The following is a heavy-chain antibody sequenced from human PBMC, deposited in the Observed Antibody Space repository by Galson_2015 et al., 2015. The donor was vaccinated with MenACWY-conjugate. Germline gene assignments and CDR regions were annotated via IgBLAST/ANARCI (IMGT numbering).Heavy chain of an antibody. CDR1: GFTFSAYA. J-gene: IGHJ4*02. V-gene: IGHV3-30-3*01. CDR3: ARGCSGGSCSVY. Sequence: SLRLSCAASGFTFSAYAMHWVRQAPGKGLEWVAVISYDGTRKFYADSVKGRFTISRDNSKNTLYLQMNSLRVEDTAIYYCARGCSGGSCSVYWDQGALGTDAS. D-gene: IGHD2-15*01. CDR2: ISYDGTRK.